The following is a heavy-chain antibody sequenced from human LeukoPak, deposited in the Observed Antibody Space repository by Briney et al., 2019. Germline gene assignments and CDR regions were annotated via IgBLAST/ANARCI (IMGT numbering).Heavy chain of an antibody. D-gene: IGHD6-19*01. CDR2: IRPSGTET. Sequence: GGSLRLSCAASGFSLITYWVTWVRQAPGTGLEWVANIRPSGTETYYVEPVKGRFTISRDNAKNLVYLQMNSLRVEDSAVYHCGRFGYVAGVDLWGQGTLVTVSS. V-gene: IGHV3-7*01. CDR1: GFSLITYW. CDR3: GRFGYVAGVDL. J-gene: IGHJ4*02.